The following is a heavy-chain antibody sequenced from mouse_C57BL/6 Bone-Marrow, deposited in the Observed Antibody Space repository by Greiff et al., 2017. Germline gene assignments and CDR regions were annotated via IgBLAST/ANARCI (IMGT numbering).Heavy chain of an antibody. CDR3: ARWAYYYGSSFYFDY. CDR1: GFNIKDYY. CDR2: IDPEDGEN. D-gene: IGHD1-1*01. J-gene: IGHJ2*01. Sequence: EVQLQQSGAELVKPGASVKLSCTASGFNIKDYYMHWVKQRTEQGLEWIGRIDPEDGENKYATKFQGKATITADTPSNTASLQLSSLTSEDTAVYYCARWAYYYGSSFYFDYWGQGTTLTVSS. V-gene: IGHV14-2*01.